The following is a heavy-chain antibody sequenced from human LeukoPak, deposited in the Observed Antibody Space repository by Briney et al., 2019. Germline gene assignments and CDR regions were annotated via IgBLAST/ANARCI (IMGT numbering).Heavy chain of an antibody. V-gene: IGHV1-18*01. CDR3: ARDYTGGSGYDLGGFDY. CDR2: ISAYNGNT. D-gene: IGHD5-12*01. CDR1: GYTFTSYG. J-gene: IGHJ4*02. Sequence: ASVTVSCKASGYTFTSYGISWVRQAPGQGLEWMGWISAYNGNTNYAQKFQGRVTMTRDTSTSTVYMELSSLRSEDTAVYYCARDYTGGSGYDLGGFDYWGQGTLVTVSS.